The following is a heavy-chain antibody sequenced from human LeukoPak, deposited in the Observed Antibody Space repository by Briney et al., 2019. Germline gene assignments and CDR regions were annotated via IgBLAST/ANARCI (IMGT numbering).Heavy chain of an antibody. D-gene: IGHD3-3*01. J-gene: IGHJ4*02. Sequence: ASVKVSCKASGYTFTGYYVHWVRQAPGQGLEWMGWINSNSGDTKYAQKFQGRVTMTRATSIGLAYMELSRLKSDDTAVYYCATSRFLEWLYLLDYWGQGTLVTVPS. CDR2: INSNSGDT. CDR3: ATSRFLEWLYLLDY. V-gene: IGHV1-2*02. CDR1: GYTFTGYY.